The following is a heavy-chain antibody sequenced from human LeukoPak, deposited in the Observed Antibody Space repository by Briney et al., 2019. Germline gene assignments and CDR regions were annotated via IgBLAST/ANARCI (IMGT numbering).Heavy chain of an antibody. CDR2: ISYSGNS. Sequence: PSETLSLTCTVSGGPIHTYYWNWIRQPPGKGLEWIAYISYSGNSSYNPSLKSRVTISVDTSKNQFSLKLTSVTAADTAVYYCARGFGYSFGYIGYWGQGTLVTVSS. J-gene: IGHJ4*02. D-gene: IGHD5-18*01. V-gene: IGHV4-59*01. CDR1: GGPIHTYY. CDR3: ARGFGYSFGYIGY.